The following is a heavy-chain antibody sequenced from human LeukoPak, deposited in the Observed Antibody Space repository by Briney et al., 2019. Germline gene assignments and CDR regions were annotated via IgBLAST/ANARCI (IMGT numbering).Heavy chain of an antibody. Sequence: ASVKVSCKASGGTFSSYAISWVRQAPGQGLEWMGGIIPTFGTANYAQKFQGRVTITADESTSTAYMELSSLRSEDTAVYYCARDGHPYCSSTSCYLYNWFDPWGQGTLVTVSS. V-gene: IGHV1-69*13. CDR3: ARDGHPYCSSTSCYLYNWFDP. D-gene: IGHD2-2*01. J-gene: IGHJ5*02. CDR1: GGTFSSYA. CDR2: IIPTFGTA.